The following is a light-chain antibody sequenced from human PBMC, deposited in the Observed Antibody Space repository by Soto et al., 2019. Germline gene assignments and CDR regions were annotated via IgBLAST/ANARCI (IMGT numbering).Light chain of an antibody. CDR2: AAS. V-gene: IGKV1-39*01. CDR3: QQSYITPPLT. CDR1: QTINKY. J-gene: IGKJ5*01. Sequence: DIQMTHSPSSLSASVGDRVTITCXASQTINKYLNWYQHKPGKAPTLLIYAASSLQSGVPSRFSGSGSGAAFTLTINNLQPEDFATYYCQQSYITPPLTFGQGTRLEI.